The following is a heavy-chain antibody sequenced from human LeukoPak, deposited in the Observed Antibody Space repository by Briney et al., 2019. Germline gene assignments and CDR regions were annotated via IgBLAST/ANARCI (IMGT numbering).Heavy chain of an antibody. CDR2: ISGSGTNT. J-gene: IGHJ4*02. D-gene: IGHD1-26*01. CDR3: ARGRRIGTNSYYFDY. Sequence: GGSLRLSCAASGFTFSTYAIKWVRQAPGRGVEWLSSISGSGTNTHNADSVRGRFTISRDNSKNTVYLQMNSLRAEDTAIYFCARGRRIGTNSYYFDYWGQGALVTVSS. CDR1: GFTFSTYA. V-gene: IGHV3-23*01.